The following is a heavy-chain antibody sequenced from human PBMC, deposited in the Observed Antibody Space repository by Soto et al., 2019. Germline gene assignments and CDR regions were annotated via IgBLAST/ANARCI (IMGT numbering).Heavy chain of an antibody. CDR1: GFTFSRYW. CDR3: AIEGIFVWGKNLFDP. Sequence: EVQLVESGGGLVQPGGSLSLSCAASGFTFSRYWMSWVRQAPGKGLEWVANIKQDGSEKYYVDSVKGRFTISRDNAKNSLHLQMNSLRAEDTAVYNCAIEGIFVWGKNLFDPWGQGTLVTVSS. CDR2: IKQDGSEK. D-gene: IGHD3-16*01. V-gene: IGHV3-7*03. J-gene: IGHJ5*02.